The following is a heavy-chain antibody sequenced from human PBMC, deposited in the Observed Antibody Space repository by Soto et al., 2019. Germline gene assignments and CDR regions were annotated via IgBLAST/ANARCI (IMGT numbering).Heavy chain of an antibody. D-gene: IGHD3-3*01. CDR3: ARDLTYYDFWSGYLDY. Sequence: EVPLVESGGGLVQPGGSLRLSCAASGFTVSSNYMSWVRQAPGKGLEWVSVIYSGGSTYYADSVKGRFTISRDNSKNTLYLQMNSLRAEDTAVYYCARDLTYYDFWSGYLDYWGQGTLVTVSS. CDR2: IYSGGST. V-gene: IGHV3-66*01. J-gene: IGHJ4*02. CDR1: GFTVSSNY.